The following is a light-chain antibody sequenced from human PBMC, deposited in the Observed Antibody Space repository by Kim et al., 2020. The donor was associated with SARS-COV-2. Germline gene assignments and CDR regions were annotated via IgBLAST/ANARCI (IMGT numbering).Light chain of an antibody. J-gene: IGKJ1*01. CDR3: QQTYNTPVT. Sequence: DIQMTQSPSSLSASVGDRVTITCRASQGIKTYLNWYQQKPGKPPKFLIYDASTLQSGVPSRFSGGGSGTDFTLTIRGLQPEDFATHYCQQTYNTPVTFGQGTKVDIK. CDR1: QGIKTY. CDR2: DAS. V-gene: IGKV1-39*01.